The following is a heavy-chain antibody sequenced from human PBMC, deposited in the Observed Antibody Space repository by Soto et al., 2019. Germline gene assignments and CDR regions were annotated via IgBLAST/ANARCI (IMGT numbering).Heavy chain of an antibody. Sequence: PGGSLRLSCAASGFTFDDYAMHWVRQAPGKGLEWVSGISWNSGSIGYADSVKGRFTISRDNAKNSLYLQMNSLRAEDTAVYYCARDARGYGGSEWFDPWGQGTLVNVS. CDR1: GFTFDDYA. CDR3: ARDARGYGGSEWFDP. J-gene: IGHJ5*02. CDR2: ISWNSGSI. V-gene: IGHV3-9*01. D-gene: IGHD5-12*01.